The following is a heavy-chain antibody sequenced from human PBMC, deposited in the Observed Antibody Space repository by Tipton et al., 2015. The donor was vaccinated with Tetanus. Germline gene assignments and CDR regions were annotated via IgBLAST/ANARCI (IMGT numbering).Heavy chain of an antibody. CDR1: GFTFSDYY. V-gene: IGHV3-11*01. J-gene: IGHJ2*01. CDR2: ISSSGSTI. Sequence: SLRLSCAASGFTFSDYYMSWIRQAPGKVLEWVSYISSSGSTIYYADSVKGRFTISRDNAKNSLSLQVNSLRAEDTAVYYCARVWGRGQLVTKPNWYFDLWGRGTLVTVSS. CDR3: ARVWGRGQLVTKPNWYFDL. D-gene: IGHD6-6*01.